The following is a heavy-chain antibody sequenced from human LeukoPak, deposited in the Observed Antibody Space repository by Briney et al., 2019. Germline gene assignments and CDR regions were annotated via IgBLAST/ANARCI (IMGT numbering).Heavy chain of an antibody. J-gene: IGHJ4*02. V-gene: IGHV3-23*01. Sequence: GGSLRLSCAASGFTFRNYAMGWVRQAPGKGLECVSAISDDSSKTSYADSVKGRFTIPRDYSKNTLYLQMNSLRAEDTAVYYCAKEGPDYGDYRSGDYFDFWGQGTLVTVSS. CDR3: AKEGPDYGDYRSGDYFDF. D-gene: IGHD4-17*01. CDR2: ISDDSSKT. CDR1: GFTFRNYA.